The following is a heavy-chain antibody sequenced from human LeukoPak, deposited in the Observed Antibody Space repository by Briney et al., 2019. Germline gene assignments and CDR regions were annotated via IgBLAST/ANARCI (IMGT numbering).Heavy chain of an antibody. CDR2: IKTDGSET. D-gene: IGHD6-19*01. J-gene: IGHJ4*02. V-gene: IGHV3-7*03. CDR3: VKNNGWFHLAQ. Sequence: GGSLRLSCAASGFNFRDHWMDWVRQAPGKGLEWVGHIKTDGSETYYLDSLRGRFSISRDNTNNALYLQMNSLRVEDTAVYYCVKNNGWFHLAQWGQGTLVTVSS. CDR1: GFNFRDHW.